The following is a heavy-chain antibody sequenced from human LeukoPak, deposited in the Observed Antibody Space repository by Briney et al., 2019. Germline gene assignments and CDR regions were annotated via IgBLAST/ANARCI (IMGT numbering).Heavy chain of an antibody. J-gene: IGHJ4*02. CDR1: GGSIVSYY. CDR2: IYYSGST. V-gene: IGHV4-59*01. Sequence: PSETLSLTCTVSGGSIVSYYWIWIRQPPGKGLEWIGYIYYSGSTNYNPSLKSRVTISVDTSKNQFSLKLSSVTAADTAVYYCARVGTYGSGSYLSWLDYWGQGTLVTVSS. CDR3: ARVGTYGSGSYLSWLDY. D-gene: IGHD3-10*01.